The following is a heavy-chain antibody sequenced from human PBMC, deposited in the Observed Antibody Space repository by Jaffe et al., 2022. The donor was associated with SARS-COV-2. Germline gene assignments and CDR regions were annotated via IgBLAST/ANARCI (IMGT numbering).Heavy chain of an antibody. D-gene: IGHD3-10*01. V-gene: IGHV3-7*01. Sequence: EVQLVESGGGLVQPGGSLRLSCAASGFTFSSYSMSWVRQAPGKGLEWVANIKQDGNEKYYVDSVKGRFTISRDNAKNSLFLQMNSLRAEDTAVYYCARAIRGGIIKDYWGQGTLVTVSS. CDR1: GFTFSSYS. J-gene: IGHJ4*02. CDR3: ARAIRGGIIKDY. CDR2: IKQDGNEK.